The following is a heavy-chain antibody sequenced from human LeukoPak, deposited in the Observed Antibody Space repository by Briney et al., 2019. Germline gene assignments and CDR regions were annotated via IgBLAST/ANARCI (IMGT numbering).Heavy chain of an antibody. CDR2: IRSKADSYAT. J-gene: IGHJ4*02. V-gene: IGHV3-73*01. CDR1: GFTLSGSA. D-gene: IGHD5-12*01. Sequence: GGSLRLSCAASGFTLSGSAMHWVRQASGKGLEWVGRIRSKADSYATAYAASVKGRFTISRDDSKNTAYLQMNSLKTEDTAVYYCTRRYSGYDDFDYWGQGTLVTVSS. CDR3: TRRYSGYDDFDY.